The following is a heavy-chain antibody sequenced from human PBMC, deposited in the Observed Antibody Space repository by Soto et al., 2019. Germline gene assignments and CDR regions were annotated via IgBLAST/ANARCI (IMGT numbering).Heavy chain of an antibody. Sequence: PSETLSLTCTVSGGSISSSGYYWGWIRQPPGKGLEWIGSIYYSGSTYYNPPLKSRVTISVDTSKNQFSLKLSSVTAADTAVYYCERDRSGYYHFDNWGQGTLVTVS. CDR1: GGSISSSGYY. CDR3: ERDRSGYYHFDN. V-gene: IGHV4-39*02. D-gene: IGHD3-3*01. CDR2: IYYSGST. J-gene: IGHJ4*02.